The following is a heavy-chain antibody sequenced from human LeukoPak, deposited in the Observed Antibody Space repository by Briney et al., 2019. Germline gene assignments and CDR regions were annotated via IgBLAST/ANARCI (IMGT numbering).Heavy chain of an antibody. V-gene: IGHV4-39*02. Sequence: PSETLSLTCTVSGDSISSSSYYWGWIRQPPGKGLEWIGSMYYSGSTHYNPSLKSRVTMSVDTSKNHFSLKLSSVTAADTALYYCARSPYDFWSGYHYKNWFDPWGQGTLVTVSS. J-gene: IGHJ5*02. CDR1: GDSISSSSYY. CDR2: MYYSGST. CDR3: ARSPYDFWSGYHYKNWFDP. D-gene: IGHD3-3*01.